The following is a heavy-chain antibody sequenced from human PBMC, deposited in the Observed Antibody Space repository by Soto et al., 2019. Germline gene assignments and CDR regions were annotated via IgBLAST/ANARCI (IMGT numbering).Heavy chain of an antibody. Sequence: PGESLKISCKGSGYSFTSYWLSWVRQMPGKGLEWMGRIDPSDSYTNYSPSFQGHVTISADKSISTAYLQWSSLEASDTAMYYCARPSYSGSYYGAFDIWGQGTMVTVSS. D-gene: IGHD1-26*01. CDR2: IDPSDSYT. V-gene: IGHV5-10-1*01. CDR1: GYSFTSYW. CDR3: ARPSYSGSYYGAFDI. J-gene: IGHJ3*02.